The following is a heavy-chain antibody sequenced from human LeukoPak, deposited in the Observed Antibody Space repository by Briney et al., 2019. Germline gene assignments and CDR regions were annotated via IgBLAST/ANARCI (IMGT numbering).Heavy chain of an antibody. CDR2: ISSSSSYI. J-gene: IGHJ4*02. CDR1: GFTFSSYS. Sequence: PGGSLRLSCAASGFTFSSYSMNWVRQAPGKGLAWVSSISSSSSYIYYADSVKGRFTISRDNAKNSLYLQMNSLRAEDTAVYYCARDLWFGEVSAPSYWGQGTLVTVSS. CDR3: ARDLWFGEVSAPSY. D-gene: IGHD3-10*01. V-gene: IGHV3-21*01.